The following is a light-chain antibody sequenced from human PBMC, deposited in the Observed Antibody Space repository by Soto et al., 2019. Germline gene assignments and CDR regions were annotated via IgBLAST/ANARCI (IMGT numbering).Light chain of an antibody. CDR2: EVS. CDR3: SSYTSSSTLG. J-gene: IGLJ2*01. CDR1: SSDVGGYNY. V-gene: IGLV2-14*01. Sequence: QSALTQPASVSGSPGQSITISCPGSSSDVGGYNYVSWYQQHPGKAPKLMIYEVSNRPSGISNRFSGSKSGNTASLTLSGLQAEDEADYYCSSYTSSSTLGFGGGTKLTVL.